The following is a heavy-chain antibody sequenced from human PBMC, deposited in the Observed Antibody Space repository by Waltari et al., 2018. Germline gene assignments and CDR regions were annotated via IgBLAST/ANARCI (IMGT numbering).Heavy chain of an antibody. Sequence: EVQLVESGGGLVKPGESLRLSCAASGFSISDYSMNWSRQAPGKGLEWVSSISNCSRYIFYADSVKGRFTISRDNAKNSLYLQMNSLRAEDTAVYYCARRLYCPSGSYGDPFDIWGQGTVVTVSS. CDR1: GFSISDYS. D-gene: IGHD3-10*01. J-gene: IGHJ3*02. V-gene: IGHV3-21*02. CDR3: ARRLYCPSGSYGDPFDI. CDR2: ISNCSRYI.